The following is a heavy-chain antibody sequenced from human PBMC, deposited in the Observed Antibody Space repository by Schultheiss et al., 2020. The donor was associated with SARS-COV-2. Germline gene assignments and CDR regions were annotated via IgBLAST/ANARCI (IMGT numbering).Heavy chain of an antibody. CDR2: VYTSGST. V-gene: IGHV4-4*07. CDR1: GGSISSYY. Sequence: SETLSLTCTVSGGSISSYYWSWIRQPAGKGLDWIGHVYTSGSTNYNPSLKSRVTISVDTSKNQFSLKLSSVTAADTAVYYCARSTYSGSYNWFDPWGQGTLVTVSS. CDR3: ARSTYSGSYNWFDP. J-gene: IGHJ5*02. D-gene: IGHD1-26*01.